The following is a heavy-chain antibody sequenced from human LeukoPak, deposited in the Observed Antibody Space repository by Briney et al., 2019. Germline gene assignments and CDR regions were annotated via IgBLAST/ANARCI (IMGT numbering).Heavy chain of an antibody. D-gene: IGHD2-8*01. CDR1: GYTFTSYG. CDR3: ARVSVGYCTNGVCSNWFDP. CDR2: ISAYNGNT. Sequence: ASVKVSCKASGYTFTSYGISWVRQAPGQGPEWMGWISAYNGNTNYAQKLQGRVTMTTDTSTSTAYMELRSLRSDDTAVYYCARVSVGYCTNGVCSNWFDPWGQGTLVTVSS. J-gene: IGHJ5*02. V-gene: IGHV1-18*01.